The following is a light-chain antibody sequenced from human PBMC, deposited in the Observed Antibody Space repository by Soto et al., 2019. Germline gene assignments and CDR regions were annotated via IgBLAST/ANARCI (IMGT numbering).Light chain of an antibody. J-gene: IGLJ2*01. CDR3: YSYAGSSTFI. CDR1: SSDVGSYNL. V-gene: IGLV2-23*03. CDR2: EGN. Sequence: QSALTQPASVSGSPGQSITISCTGTSSDVGSYNLVSWYQQHPGKAPKLMIYEGNKRPSGISNRFSGSTSGNTASLTISGLQGEDEADYYCYSYAGSSTFIFGGGTKLTVL.